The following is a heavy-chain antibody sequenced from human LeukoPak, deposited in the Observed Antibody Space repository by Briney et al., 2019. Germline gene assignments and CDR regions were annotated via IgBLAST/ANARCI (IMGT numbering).Heavy chain of an antibody. V-gene: IGHV3-23*01. CDR3: AKLVGTIPADY. CDR2: ISGSGDNT. J-gene: IGHJ4*02. CDR1: GFTFSTYG. Sequence: GGSLRLSCAASGFTFSTYGMSWVRQAPGKGLEWVSSISGSGDNTYYTDSVKGRFTISRDNSKNTLYLQMNSLRVEDTAVYYCAKLVGTIPADYWGQGTLVTVSS. D-gene: IGHD1-26*01.